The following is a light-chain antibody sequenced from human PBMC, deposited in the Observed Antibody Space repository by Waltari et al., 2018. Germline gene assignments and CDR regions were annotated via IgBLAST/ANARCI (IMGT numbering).Light chain of an antibody. CDR1: QSVTSN. V-gene: IGKV3-15*01. CDR3: QQYNDWPPYT. CDR2: ETS. J-gene: IGKJ2*01. Sequence: EVVMTQSPVTLSVSPGERATLSCRASQSVTSNLAWYQQKAGQPPRLLIYETSTRVTGVPARFSGSGSVTEFTLTISSLQSEDSAVYYCQQYNDWPPYTFGQGTKLEIK.